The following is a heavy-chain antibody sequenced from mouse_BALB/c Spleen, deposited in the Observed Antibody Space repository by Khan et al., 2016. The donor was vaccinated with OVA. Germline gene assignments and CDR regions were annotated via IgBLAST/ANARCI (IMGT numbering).Heavy chain of an antibody. CDR2: IWSDGST. CDR3: ARQPYYHYYVMDY. CDR1: GVSLTNYG. J-gene: IGHJ4*01. Sequence: VELVESGPGLVAPSQSLSITCTISGVSLTNYGVHWLRQPPGKGLEWLVVIWSDGSTTYNSALKSRLSISKDNSKSQVFLKMNSLQTDDSAMYYCARQPYYHYYVMDYWGKGTSVTVSS. D-gene: IGHD2-10*01. V-gene: IGHV2-6-1*01.